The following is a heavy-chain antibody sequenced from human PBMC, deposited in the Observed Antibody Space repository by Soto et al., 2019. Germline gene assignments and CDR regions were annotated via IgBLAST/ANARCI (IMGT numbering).Heavy chain of an antibody. D-gene: IGHD4-17*01. CDR3: ARGATTVEHFYYYGMAV. Sequence: PSETRSLTCAVYGGSFSGYFWSWIRQPPTKGLEWIGEISHNGGTTYNPSLKSRVTISIDTSKNQFSLRLSSVSAADTAVYYCARGATTVEHFYYYGMAVWGQGTTVTVSS. CDR1: GGSFSGYF. J-gene: IGHJ6*02. CDR2: ISHNGGT. V-gene: IGHV4-34*01.